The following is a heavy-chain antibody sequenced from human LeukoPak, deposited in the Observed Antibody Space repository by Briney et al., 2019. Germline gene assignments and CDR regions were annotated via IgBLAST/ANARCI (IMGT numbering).Heavy chain of an antibody. V-gene: IGHV4-39*01. CDR3: GRAAGYNYYMDV. CDR2: IYYSGST. CDR1: GGSISSSNYY. D-gene: IGHD6-13*01. Sequence: SETLSLTCTVSGGSISSSNYYWGWIRQPPGKGLEWIGSIYYSGSTYYNPSLKSRVTISVDTSKNQFSLKLSSVTAADTAVYYCGRAAGYNYYMDVWGKGTTVTISS. J-gene: IGHJ6*03.